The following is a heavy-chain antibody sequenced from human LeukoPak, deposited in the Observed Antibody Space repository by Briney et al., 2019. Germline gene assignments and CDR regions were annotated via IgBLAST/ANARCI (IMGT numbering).Heavy chain of an antibody. CDR3: AKDANSYSGYDFYFDY. V-gene: IGHV3-23*01. CDR1: GFTFSSYA. Sequence: GGSLRLSCAASGFTFSSYAMSWVRQAPGKGLEWVSAISGSGGSTYYADSVKGRFTISRDNSKNTLYLQMNSLRAEDTAVYYCAKDANSYSGYDFYFDYWGQETLVTVSS. CDR2: ISGSGGST. D-gene: IGHD5-12*01. J-gene: IGHJ4*02.